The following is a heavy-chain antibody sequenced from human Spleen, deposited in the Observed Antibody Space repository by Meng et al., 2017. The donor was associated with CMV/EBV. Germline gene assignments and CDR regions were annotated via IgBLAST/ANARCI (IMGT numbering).Heavy chain of an antibody. Sequence: GGSLRLSCTASGLSFSRYTMNWVRQAPGKGLEWVSAISGSGGSTYYADSVKGRFTISRDNSKNTLYLQMNSLRAEDTAVYYCAKEGDYYDSSGYYWDYWGQGTLVTVSS. J-gene: IGHJ4*02. V-gene: IGHV3-23*01. CDR2: ISGSGGST. CDR3: AKEGDYYDSSGYYWDY. CDR1: GLSFSRYT. D-gene: IGHD3-22*01.